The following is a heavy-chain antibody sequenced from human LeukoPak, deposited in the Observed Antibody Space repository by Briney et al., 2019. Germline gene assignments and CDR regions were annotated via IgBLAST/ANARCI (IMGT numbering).Heavy chain of an antibody. CDR2: IIPIFGTP. J-gene: IGHJ6*03. V-gene: IGHV1-69*06. CDR3: AKQGALRQDYYMDV. Sequence: SLKVSCKASGASFSSYAISLVRQAPGQGLEWMGRIIPIFGTPNYAQRFQGRVTITADIVSSTAYMEVNNLTSEDTAVYFCAKQGALRQDYYMDVWGNGTTVTVSS. CDR1: GASFSSYA.